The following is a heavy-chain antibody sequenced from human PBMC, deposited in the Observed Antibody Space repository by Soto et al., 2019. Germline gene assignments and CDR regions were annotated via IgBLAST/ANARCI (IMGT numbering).Heavy chain of an antibody. Sequence: RASVKVSFKASGYTFTTYDLNWVRQAAGQGLEWLGWMSPNSDNTGYAQKFQGRVTMTRNTSISTAYMELSSLTSEDTAVYYCARDYGGNSGWFDPWGQGTLVTVSS. V-gene: IGHV1-8*01. J-gene: IGHJ5*02. D-gene: IGHD4-17*01. CDR1: GYTFTTYD. CDR2: MSPNSDNT. CDR3: ARDYGGNSGWFDP.